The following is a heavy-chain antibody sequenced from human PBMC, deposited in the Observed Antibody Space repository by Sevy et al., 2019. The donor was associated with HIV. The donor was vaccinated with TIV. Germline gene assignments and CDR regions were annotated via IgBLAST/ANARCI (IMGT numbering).Heavy chain of an antibody. V-gene: IGHV3-74*01. CDR1: GSTFTSDW. Sequence: GGSLRLSCAASGSTFTSDWMHWVRQPPGKGLAWVSHINSDGEMIRYADCVKGRFTTSGDNAKNTLYLQMKNLRAEDTAVYYCARGSRGTFGSWGQGTLITVSS. J-gene: IGHJ4*02. CDR3: ARGSRGTFGS. D-gene: IGHD1-26*01. CDR2: INSDGEMI.